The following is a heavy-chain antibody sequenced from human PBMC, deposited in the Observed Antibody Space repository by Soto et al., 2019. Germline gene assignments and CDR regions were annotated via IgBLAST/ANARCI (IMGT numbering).Heavy chain of an antibody. D-gene: IGHD3-9*01. CDR2: ISGSTIYT. CDR1: GFTFSDYY. J-gene: IGHJ3*01. Sequence: VQLVESGGGLVKPGGSLRLTCAASGFTFSDYYMSWIRQAPGKGLEWISYISGSTIYTDYADSVKGRFTISRDNSNNSLYLQMNGLRAGDTAVYYCATSYFDILTGWEAFDLWGQGTMVTVSS. CDR3: ATSYFDILTGWEAFDL. V-gene: IGHV3-11*05.